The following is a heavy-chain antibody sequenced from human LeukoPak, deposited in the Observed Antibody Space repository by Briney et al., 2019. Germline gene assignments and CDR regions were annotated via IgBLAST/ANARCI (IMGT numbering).Heavy chain of an antibody. J-gene: IGHJ4*02. CDR3: ARGGENCSGGSCYQEGRREVDY. CDR2: INHSGST. D-gene: IGHD2-15*01. V-gene: IGHV4-34*01. Sequence: KPSETLSLTCAVYGGSFSGYYWNWIRQPPGKGLEWIGEINHSGSTNYNPSLKRRVTISVDTSKNQFSLKLSSVTAADTAVYYCARGGENCSGGSCYQEGRREVDYWGQGTLVTVSS. CDR1: GGSFSGYY.